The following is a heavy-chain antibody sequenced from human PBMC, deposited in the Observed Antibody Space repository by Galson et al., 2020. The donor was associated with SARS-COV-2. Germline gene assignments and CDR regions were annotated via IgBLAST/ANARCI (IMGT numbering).Heavy chain of an antibody. Sequence: ASVKVSCKVSGYTLTELSMHWVRQAPGKGLEWMGGFDTEDGETIYAQKFQGRVTMTEDTSTDTAYMELSSLRSEDTAVYYCATSPALAAAGNNWFDPWGQGTLVTVSS. CDR2: FDTEDGET. V-gene: IGHV1-24*01. CDR3: ATSPALAAAGNNWFDP. D-gene: IGHD6-13*01. CDR1: GYTLTELS. J-gene: IGHJ5*02.